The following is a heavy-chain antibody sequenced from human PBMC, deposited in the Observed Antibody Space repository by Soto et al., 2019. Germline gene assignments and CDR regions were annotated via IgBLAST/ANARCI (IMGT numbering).Heavy chain of an antibody. V-gene: IGHV1-18*04. CDR2: ISAYNGNT. Sequence: SGKVCFKASCYTFTSYGISWVRQAPGQGLEWMGWISAYNGNTNYAQKLQGRVTMTTDTSTSTAYMELRSLRSDDTAVYYCARDGYSGYDYFYWGQGTLVTVSS. CDR3: ARDGYSGYDYFY. J-gene: IGHJ4*02. CDR1: CYTFTSYG. D-gene: IGHD5-12*01.